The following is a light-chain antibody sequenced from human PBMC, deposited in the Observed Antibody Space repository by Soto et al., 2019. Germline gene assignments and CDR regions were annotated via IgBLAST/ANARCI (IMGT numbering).Light chain of an antibody. CDR1: QGISSY. Sequence: AIRMTQSPSSFSASTGDRVTITCRASQGISSYLAWYQQKPGKAPKLLIYAASTLQSGVPSRFSGSGSGTDFTLTISCLQSEDFATYYCQQYYSYPFPFGPGPKVDI. V-gene: IGKV1-8*01. J-gene: IGKJ3*01. CDR3: QQYYSYPFP. CDR2: AAS.